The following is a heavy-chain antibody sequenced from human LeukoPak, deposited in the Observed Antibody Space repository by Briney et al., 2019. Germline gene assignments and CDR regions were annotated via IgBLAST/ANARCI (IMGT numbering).Heavy chain of an antibody. CDR1: GGSINNYY. CDR2: IFDNGNT. Sequence: SETLSLTCTVSGGSINNYYWSWIRQPPGKGLEWIGYIFDNGNTNCNPSLKSRVTISLDTSKNQFSLKLSSVTAADTAVYYCARARYYYGHYFDYWGQGTLVTVSS. D-gene: IGHD3-10*01. J-gene: IGHJ4*02. CDR3: ARARYYYGHYFDY. V-gene: IGHV4-59*01.